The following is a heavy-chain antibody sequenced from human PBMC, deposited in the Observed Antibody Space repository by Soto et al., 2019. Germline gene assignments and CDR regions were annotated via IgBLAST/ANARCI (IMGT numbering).Heavy chain of an antibody. J-gene: IGHJ4*02. Sequence: EVQLVESGGGLVQPGGSLRLSCAASGFTLSSYEMNWVRQAPGKGLEWVSYISSSGSTIYYADSVKGRFTISRDNAKNSRYLQMNSLRAEDTAVYYCAREGGGDNWNDVVDYWGQGTLVTVSS. D-gene: IGHD1-20*01. CDR2: ISSSGSTI. CDR1: GFTLSSYE. V-gene: IGHV3-48*03. CDR3: AREGGGDNWNDVVDY.